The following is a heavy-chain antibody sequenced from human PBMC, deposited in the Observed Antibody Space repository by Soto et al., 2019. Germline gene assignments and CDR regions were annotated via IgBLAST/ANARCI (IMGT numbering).Heavy chain of an antibody. Sequence: ASVKVSCKASGYTFTSYVISWVRQAPGQGLEWMGWISAYNGNTNYAQKLQGRVTMTTDTSTSTAYMELRSLRSDDTAVYYCARDVYSSGWHDAFDIWGQGTMVTVSS. V-gene: IGHV1-18*01. D-gene: IGHD6-19*01. CDR2: ISAYNGNT. J-gene: IGHJ3*02. CDR3: ARDVYSSGWHDAFDI. CDR1: GYTFTSYV.